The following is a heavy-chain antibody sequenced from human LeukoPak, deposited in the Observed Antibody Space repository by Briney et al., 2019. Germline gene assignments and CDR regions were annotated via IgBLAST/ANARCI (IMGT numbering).Heavy chain of an antibody. Sequence: SVKVSCKASGYTFTSYGISWVRQAPGQGLEWMGGIIPIFGTANYAQKFQGRVTITADKSTSTAYMELSSLRSEDTAVYYCARGPITMVRGVHKYYFDYWGQGTLVTVSS. CDR2: IIPIFGTA. V-gene: IGHV1-69*06. J-gene: IGHJ4*02. CDR3: ARGPITMVRGVHKYYFDY. D-gene: IGHD3-10*01. CDR1: GYTFTSYG.